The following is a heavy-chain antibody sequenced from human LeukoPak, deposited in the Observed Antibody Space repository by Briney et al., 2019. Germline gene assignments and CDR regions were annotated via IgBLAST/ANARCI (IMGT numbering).Heavy chain of an antibody. Sequence: RPGGSLILSCSASGFTFSRNALHWVRQAPGKGLEYVSGISSDGGSTYYADSVRGRFTISRDNSKNTLYLQMSSLRHEDTAEYYCVKDLTAMDDYWGQGTLVTVSS. CDR2: ISSDGGST. D-gene: IGHD5-18*01. J-gene: IGHJ4*02. CDR3: VKDLTAMDDY. V-gene: IGHV3-64D*06. CDR1: GFTFSRNA.